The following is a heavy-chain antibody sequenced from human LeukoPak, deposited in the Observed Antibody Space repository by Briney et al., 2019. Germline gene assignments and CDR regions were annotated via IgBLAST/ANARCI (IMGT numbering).Heavy chain of an antibody. Sequence: GGSLKLSCAASGLTFSGSGIHWVRQASGKGLEWLGRIGRQGDSDATRYAASLKGKFTISRVDSRNTAYLQMNSLKTEDTAVYYCAGDYNFLTGLNYWGQGTLVTVSS. V-gene: IGHV3-73*01. D-gene: IGHD3-9*01. CDR1: GLTFSGSG. CDR3: AGDYNFLTGLNY. CDR2: IGRQGDSDAT. J-gene: IGHJ4*02.